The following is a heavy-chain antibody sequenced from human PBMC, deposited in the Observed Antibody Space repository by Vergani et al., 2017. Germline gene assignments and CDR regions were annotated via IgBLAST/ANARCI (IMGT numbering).Heavy chain of an antibody. CDR1: GFPFNDYA. D-gene: IGHD5-12*01. CDR3: TKGSVYYHDSAGHGYDPYTGFDL. Sequence: EVQLVESGGGLVQPGRSLRLSCAASGFPFNDYAMHWVRQAPGKGLEWVSSISWNSDSIGYADSVKGRFTISRDNAKNSLYLQMNSLRFEDTAVYFCTKGSVYYHDSAGHGYDPYTGFDLWGQGTLVTVSS. CDR2: ISWNSDSI. V-gene: IGHV3-9*01. J-gene: IGHJ3*01.